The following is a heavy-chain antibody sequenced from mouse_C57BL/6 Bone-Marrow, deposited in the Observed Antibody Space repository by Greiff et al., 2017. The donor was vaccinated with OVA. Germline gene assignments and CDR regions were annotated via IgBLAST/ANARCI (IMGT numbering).Heavy chain of an antibody. D-gene: IGHD3-2*02. CDR1: GYTFTDYY. Sequence: VQLQQSGPVLVKPGASVKMSCKASGYTFTDYYMNWVKQSHGQSLEWIGVINPYNGGTSYNQKFKGKATLTVDKSSSTAYMELNSLTSEDSAVYYGAGDSSGYRWYFDVWGTGTTVTVSS. V-gene: IGHV1-19*01. J-gene: IGHJ1*03. CDR3: AGDSSGYRWYFDV. CDR2: INPYNGGT.